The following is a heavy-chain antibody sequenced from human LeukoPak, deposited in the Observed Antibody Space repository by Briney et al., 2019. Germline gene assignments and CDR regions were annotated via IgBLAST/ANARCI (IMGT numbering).Heavy chain of an antibody. CDR2: VNHSERT. Sequence: PSETLSLTCAVYGGSFNDYYWSWIRQPPGKGLEWIGEVNHSERTNYNPPLKSRVTISQDTSKNQFSLKLRSVTAADTAVYFCARRGPGATVDYWGQGTLVTVSS. D-gene: IGHD4/OR15-4a*01. CDR3: ARRGPGATVDY. J-gene: IGHJ4*02. V-gene: IGHV4-34*01. CDR1: GGSFNDYY.